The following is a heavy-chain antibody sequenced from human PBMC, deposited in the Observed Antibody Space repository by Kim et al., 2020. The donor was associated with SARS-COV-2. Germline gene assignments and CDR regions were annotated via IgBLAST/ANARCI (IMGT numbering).Heavy chain of an antibody. CDR3: AKDGGEDYGDYGYWYFDL. D-gene: IGHD4-17*01. CDR2: ISGSGGST. V-gene: IGHV3-23*01. CDR1: GFTFSSYA. Sequence: GGSLRLSCAASGFTFSSYAMSWVRQAPGKGLEWVSAISGSGGSTYYADSVKGRFTISRDNSKNTLYLQMNSLRAEDTAVYYCAKDGGEDYGDYGYWYFDLWGRGTLVTVSS. J-gene: IGHJ2*01.